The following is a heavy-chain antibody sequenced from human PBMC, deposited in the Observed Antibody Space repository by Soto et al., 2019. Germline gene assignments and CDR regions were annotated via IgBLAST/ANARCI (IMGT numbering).Heavy chain of an antibody. J-gene: IGHJ6*04. CDR2: IFSSGSP. V-gene: IGHV4-59*01. Sequence: QVHLQESGPGLVRPSETLSLTCTVSGVSLKTYYWSWIRLPPGGGLEWIGYIFSSGSPNYNPSLSSRVTMSVETSNNPFHLNMSSVSAAYTAVYYCARVACISSYNHLDAWGKRTTVTVSS. D-gene: IGHD1-20*01. CDR3: ARVACISSYNHLDA. CDR1: GVSLKTYY.